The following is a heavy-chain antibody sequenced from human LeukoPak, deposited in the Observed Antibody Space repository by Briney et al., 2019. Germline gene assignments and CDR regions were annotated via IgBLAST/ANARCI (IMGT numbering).Heavy chain of an antibody. D-gene: IGHD3-3*01. CDR2: ISSSSSTI. V-gene: IGHV3-48*01. J-gene: IGHJ4*02. Sequence: GGSLRLSCAASGFTFSSYEMNWVRQAPGKGLEWVSYISSSSSTIYYADSVKGRFTISRDNAKNSLYLQMNSLRAEDTAVYYCARETYDFWSGYYSPTNYFDYWGQGTLVTVSS. CDR3: ARETYDFWSGYYSPTNYFDY. CDR1: GFTFSSYE.